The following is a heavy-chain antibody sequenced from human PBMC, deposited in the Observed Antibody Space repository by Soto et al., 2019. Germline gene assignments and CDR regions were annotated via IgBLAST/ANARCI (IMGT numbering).Heavy chain of an antibody. V-gene: IGHV1-69*13. Sequence: ASVKVSCKASGCTFSIYAISWVRQAPGQGLEWMGGIIPIFGTANYAQKFQGRVTITADESTSTAYMELSSLRSEDTAVYYCARTYYYDSSGLDPNEYFQHWGQGTLVTVSS. CDR1: GCTFSIYA. J-gene: IGHJ1*01. CDR3: ARTYYYDSSGLDPNEYFQH. CDR2: IIPIFGTA. D-gene: IGHD3-22*01.